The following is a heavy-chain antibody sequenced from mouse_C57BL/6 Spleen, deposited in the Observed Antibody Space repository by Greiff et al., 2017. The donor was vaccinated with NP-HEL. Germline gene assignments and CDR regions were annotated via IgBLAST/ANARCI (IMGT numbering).Heavy chain of an antibody. CDR2: ISSGSSTI. Sequence: EVKLVESGGGLVKPGGSLKLSCAASGFTFSDYGMHWVRQAPEKGLEWVAYISSGSSTIYYADTVKGRFTISRDNAKNTLFLQMTSLRSEDTAMYYCARAADEDVGRFAYWGQGTLVTVSA. D-gene: IGHD4-1*01. J-gene: IGHJ3*01. CDR3: ARAADEDVGRFAY. CDR1: GFTFSDYG. V-gene: IGHV5-17*01.